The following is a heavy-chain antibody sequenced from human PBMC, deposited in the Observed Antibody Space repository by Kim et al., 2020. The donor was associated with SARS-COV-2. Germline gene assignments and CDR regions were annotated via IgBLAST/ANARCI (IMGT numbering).Heavy chain of an antibody. CDR1: GFTVSSNY. CDR3: YAGPRGVSPYYYGMDV. CDR2: IYSGGST. J-gene: IGHJ6*02. D-gene: IGHD3-10*01. Sequence: GGSLRLSCAASGFTVSSNYMSWVRQAPGKGLEWVSVIYSGGSTYYADSVKGRFTISRDNSKNTLYLQMNSLRAEDTAVYYCYAGPRGVSPYYYGMDVWGQGTTVTVSS. V-gene: IGHV3-66*01.